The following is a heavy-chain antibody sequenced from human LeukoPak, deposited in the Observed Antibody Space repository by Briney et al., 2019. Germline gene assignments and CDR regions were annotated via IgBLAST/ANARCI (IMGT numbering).Heavy chain of an antibody. CDR1: GGSFSGYY. D-gene: IGHD3-3*01. CDR3: ARGGYDFWSGYYTDY. V-gene: IGHV4-34*01. J-gene: IGHJ4*02. CDR2: INHSGST. Sequence: TSETLSLTCAVYGGSFSGYYWSWIRQPPGKGLEWIGEINHSGSTNYNPSLKSRVTISVDTSKNQFSLKLSSVTAADTAVYYCARGGYDFWSGYYTDYWGQGTLVTVSS.